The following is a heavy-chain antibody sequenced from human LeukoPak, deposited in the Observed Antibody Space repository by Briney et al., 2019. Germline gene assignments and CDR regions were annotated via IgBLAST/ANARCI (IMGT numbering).Heavy chain of an antibody. CDR2: IYYSGST. J-gene: IGHJ4*02. Sequence: SETLSLTCTVSGGSISSSSYYWGWIRQPPGKGLEWIGSIYYSGSTYYNPSLKSRVTISVDTSKNQFSLKLSSVTAADTAVYYCARSFAPYYYGSGSYAYWGQGTLVTVSS. V-gene: IGHV4-39*07. D-gene: IGHD3-10*01. CDR3: ARSFAPYYYGSGSYAY. CDR1: GGSISSSSYY.